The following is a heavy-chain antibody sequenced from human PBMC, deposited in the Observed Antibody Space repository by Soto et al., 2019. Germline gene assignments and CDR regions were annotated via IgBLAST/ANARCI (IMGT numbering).Heavy chain of an antibody. CDR2: ISSSSSYI. J-gene: IGHJ5*02. D-gene: IGHD6-6*01. CDR3: ARDLSYSSSSNWFDP. Sequence: GGSLRLSCAASGFTFSSYSMNWVRQAPGKGLEWVSSISSSSSYIYYADSVKGRFTISRDNAKNSLYLQMNSLRAEDTAVYYCARDLSYSSSSNWFDPWGQGTLVTASS. CDR1: GFTFSSYS. V-gene: IGHV3-21*01.